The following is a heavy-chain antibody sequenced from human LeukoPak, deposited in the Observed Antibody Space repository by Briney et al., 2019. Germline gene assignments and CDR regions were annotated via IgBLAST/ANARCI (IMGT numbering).Heavy chain of an antibody. CDR2: TYYRSRWYH. Sequence: SQTLSLTCAISGDSVSSNTGAWNWIRQSPSRGLEWLGRTYYRSRWYHDYAMSVKGRITINPDTSKNQFSLYLNSVTPEDTAVYYCARDQDGMDVWGQGTTVTVSS. J-gene: IGHJ6*02. V-gene: IGHV6-1*01. CDR1: GDSVSSNTGA. CDR3: ARDQDGMDV.